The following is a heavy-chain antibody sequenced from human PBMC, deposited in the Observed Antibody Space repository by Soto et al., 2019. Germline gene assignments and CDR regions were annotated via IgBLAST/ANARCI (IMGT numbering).Heavy chain of an antibody. CDR3: VSQVTYDILDPPCLLDQ. D-gene: IGHD3-9*01. CDR2: IYYTGTT. J-gene: IGHJ4*02. V-gene: IGHV4-39*01. CDR1: GGSITNNDHF. Sequence: QLQLRESGPGLVKPSETLSLTCSVSGGSITNNDHFWGWIRQPPGQGLEWIGSIYYTGTTYYSPFLKSRVTMSVDTAKNKFSLNLSFVAAADVAVYYCVSQVTYDILDPPCLLDQWGQGSLVIVSS.